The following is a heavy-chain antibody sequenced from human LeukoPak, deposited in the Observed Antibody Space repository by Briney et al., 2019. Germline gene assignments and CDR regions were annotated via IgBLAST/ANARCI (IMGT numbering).Heavy chain of an antibody. CDR1: GFTFSSYG. CDR3: ARDQTTRLSSSWYLYFDH. Sequence: PGGSLRLSCAASGFTFSSYGMHWVRQAPGKGLEWVAFIRYDGSNKYYADSVKGRFTISRDNSKNTLYLQMNSLRAEDTAVYYCARDQTTRLSSSWYLYFDHWGQGTLVTVSS. D-gene: IGHD6-13*01. CDR2: IRYDGSNK. V-gene: IGHV3-30*02. J-gene: IGHJ4*02.